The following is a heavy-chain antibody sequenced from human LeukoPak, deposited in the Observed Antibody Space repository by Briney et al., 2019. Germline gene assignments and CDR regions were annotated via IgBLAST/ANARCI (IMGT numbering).Heavy chain of an antibody. D-gene: IGHD6-13*01. CDR1: GYTFTSYA. Sequence: ASVKVSCKASGYTFTSYAMNWVRQAPGQGLEWMGWINTNTGNPTYAQGFTGRFVFSLDTSVSTAYLQISSLKAEDTAVYYCARDFVGYRFTGFDYWGQGTLVTVSS. J-gene: IGHJ4*02. V-gene: IGHV7-4-1*02. CDR3: ARDFVGYRFTGFDY. CDR2: INTNTGNP.